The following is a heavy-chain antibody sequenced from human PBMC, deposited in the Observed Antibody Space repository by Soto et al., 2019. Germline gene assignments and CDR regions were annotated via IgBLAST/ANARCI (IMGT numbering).Heavy chain of an antibody. CDR2: IYYSGST. CDR3: ARDPAVSTIAAAGTDYYYGMDV. J-gene: IGHJ6*02. V-gene: IGHV4-31*03. Sequence: SETLSLTCTVSGGSISSGGYYWSWIRQHPGKGLEWIGYIYYSGSTYYNPSLKSRVTISVDTSKNQFSLKLSSVTAADTAVYYCARDPAVSTIAAAGTDYYYGMDVWGQGTTVTVSS. CDR1: GGSISSGGYY. D-gene: IGHD6-13*01.